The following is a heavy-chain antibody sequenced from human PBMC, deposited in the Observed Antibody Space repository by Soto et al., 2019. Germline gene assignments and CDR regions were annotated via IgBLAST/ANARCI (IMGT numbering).Heavy chain of an antibody. V-gene: IGHV3-30*03. J-gene: IGHJ5*02. CDR1: GFSFNSYG. CDR3: VSPHSDSSNAFDL. D-gene: IGHD3-22*01. CDR2: ISYDGDNQ. Sequence: VQLVESGGGVVQPGRSLRLSCAASGFSFNSYGMHWVRQGPGNGLEWVAFISYDGDNQYFTDSVRGRFTISRDNSKTTVYLEMNSLRLDDTATYYCVSPHSDSSNAFDLWGQGTLVTVSS.